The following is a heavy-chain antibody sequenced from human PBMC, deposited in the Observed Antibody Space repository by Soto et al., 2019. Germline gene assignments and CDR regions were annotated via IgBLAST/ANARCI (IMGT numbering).Heavy chain of an antibody. CDR2: IYYSGST. CDR1: GGSISSYY. J-gene: IGHJ4*02. CDR3: ASGDYYDSSGYSEYYFDY. V-gene: IGHV4-59*01. Sequence: SETLSLTCTVSGGSISSYYWSWIRQPPGKGLEWIGYIYYSGSTNYNPSLKSRVTISVDTSKNQFSLKLSSVTAADTAVYYCASGDYYDSSGYSEYYFDYWGQGTLVTVSS. D-gene: IGHD3-22*01.